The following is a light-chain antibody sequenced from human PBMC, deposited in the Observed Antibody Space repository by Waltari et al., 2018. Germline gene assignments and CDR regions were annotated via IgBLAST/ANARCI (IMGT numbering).Light chain of an antibody. V-gene: IGLV2-8*01. CDR1: SSDVGGYNH. CDR2: DVS. CDR3: SSYAGSNNRYV. Sequence: QSDLTQPPYASGSPGQSVTISCPGTSSDVGGYNHVSWYQQHPGKAPKLMIYDVSKRPSWVPDRFSVSKSGNTASLTGSGLQAEDEADYYCSSYAGSNNRYVFGTGTKVTVL. J-gene: IGLJ1*01.